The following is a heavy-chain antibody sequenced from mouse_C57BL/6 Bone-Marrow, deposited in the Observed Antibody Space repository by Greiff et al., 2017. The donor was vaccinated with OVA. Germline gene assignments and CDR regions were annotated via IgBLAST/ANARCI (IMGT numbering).Heavy chain of an antibody. V-gene: IGHV5-16*01. Sequence: EVKVVESEGGLVQPGSSMKLSCTASGFTFSDYYMAWVRQVPEKGLEWVANINYDGSSTYYLDSLKSRFIISRDNAKNILYLQMSSLKSEDTATYYCARGLTGTRNWYFDVWGTGTTVTVSS. CDR1: GFTFSDYY. D-gene: IGHD4-1*01. CDR2: INYDGSST. J-gene: IGHJ1*03. CDR3: ARGLTGTRNWYFDV.